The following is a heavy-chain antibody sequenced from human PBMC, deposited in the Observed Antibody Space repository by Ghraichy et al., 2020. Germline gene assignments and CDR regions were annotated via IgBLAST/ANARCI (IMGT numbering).Heavy chain of an antibody. CDR3: AKGGYYDFWSGFAGHY. CDR2: ISGSGGST. D-gene: IGHD3-3*01. V-gene: IGHV3-23*01. Sequence: GGSLRLSCAASGFTFSSYAMSWVRQAPGKGLEWVSAISGSGGSTYYADSVKGRFTISIDNSKNTLYLQMNSLRAEDTAVYYCAKGGYYDFWSGFAGHYWGQGTLVTVSS. J-gene: IGHJ4*02. CDR1: GFTFSSYA.